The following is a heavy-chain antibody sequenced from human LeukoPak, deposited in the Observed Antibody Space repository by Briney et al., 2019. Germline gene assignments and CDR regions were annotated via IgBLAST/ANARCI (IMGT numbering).Heavy chain of an antibody. CDR2: IHYSGST. D-gene: IGHD1-14*01. Sequence: SETLSLTCTVSGGSISSTSYYWGWIRQPPGKGLEWIGSIHYSGSTYYNPSLKSRVTISVDTSRNQFSLKLSSVTAADTAVYYCARDVIGTHFYMDVWGKGTTVTVSS. J-gene: IGHJ6*03. CDR3: ARDVIGTHFYMDV. CDR1: GGSISSTSYY. V-gene: IGHV4-39*07.